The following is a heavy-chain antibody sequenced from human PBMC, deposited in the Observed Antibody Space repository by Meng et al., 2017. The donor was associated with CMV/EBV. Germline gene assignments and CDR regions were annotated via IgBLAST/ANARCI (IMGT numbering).Heavy chain of an antibody. J-gene: IGHJ4*02. CDR2: IYTSGST. CDR1: GCSISSYY. D-gene: IGHD6-13*01. V-gene: IGHV4-4*07. Sequence: GQSQGQGPGLVKPSETLSLTCTVSGCSISSYYWSWIRQPAGKGLEWIGRIYTSGSTNYNPSLKSRVTMSVDTSKNQFSLKLSSVTAADTAVYYCAREMPIAAAGCFDYWGQGTLVTVSS. CDR3: AREMPIAAAGCFDY.